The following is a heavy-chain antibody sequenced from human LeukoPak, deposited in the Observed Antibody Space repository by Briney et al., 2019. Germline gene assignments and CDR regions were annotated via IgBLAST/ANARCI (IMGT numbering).Heavy chain of an antibody. V-gene: IGHV3-48*03. CDR2: TSSSGSTI. J-gene: IGHJ3*02. CDR3: AREADYGSGSYRVGAFDI. CDR1: GFTFSSYE. D-gene: IGHD3-10*01. Sequence: GGSLRLSCAASGFTFSSYEMNWVRQAPGKGLEWVSYTSSSGSTIYYADSVKGRFTISRDNAKNSLYLQMNSLRAEDTAVYYCAREADYGSGSYRVGAFDIWGQGTMVTVSS.